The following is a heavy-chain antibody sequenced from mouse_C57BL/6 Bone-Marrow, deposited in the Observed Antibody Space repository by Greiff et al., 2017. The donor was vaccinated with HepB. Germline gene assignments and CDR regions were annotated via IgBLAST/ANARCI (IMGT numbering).Heavy chain of an antibody. Sequence: VQLQQPGAELVKPGASVKLSCKASGYTFTSYWMQWVKQRPGQGLEWIGEIDPSDSYTNYNQKFKGKATLTVDTSSSTAYMQLSSLTSEDSGVYYCARGVTGDFDYWGQGTTLTVSS. J-gene: IGHJ2*01. CDR1: GYTFTSYW. D-gene: IGHD2-2*01. CDR2: IDPSDSYT. V-gene: IGHV1-50*01. CDR3: ARGVTGDFDY.